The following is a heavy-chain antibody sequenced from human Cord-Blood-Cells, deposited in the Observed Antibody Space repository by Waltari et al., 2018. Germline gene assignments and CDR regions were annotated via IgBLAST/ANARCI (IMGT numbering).Heavy chain of an antibody. D-gene: IGHD6-19*01. V-gene: IGHV4-39*01. CDR2: IYYSGST. CDR1: GGSISSSSYY. J-gene: IGHJ4*02. CDR3: ARQYSSGWYFDY. Sequence: QLQLQESGPGLVKPSETLPLPCTVSGGSISSSSYYWGWIRQPPGKGLEWIGSIYYSGSTYYNPSLKSRVTISVDTSKNQFSLKLSSVTAADTAVYYCARQYSSGWYFDYWGQGTLVTVSS.